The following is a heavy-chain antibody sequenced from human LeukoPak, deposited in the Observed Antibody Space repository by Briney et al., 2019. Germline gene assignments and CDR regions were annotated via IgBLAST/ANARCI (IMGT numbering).Heavy chain of an antibody. V-gene: IGHV1-18*01. CDR3: ARDSLLAIFGVVNDY. CDR2: ISAYNGNT. Sequence: ASVKVSCKASGYTFTSYGISWVRQAPGQGLEWMGWISAYNGNTNYVQKLQGRVTMTTDTSTSTAYMELRSLRSDDTAVYYCARDSLLAIFGVVNDYWGQGTLVTVSS. J-gene: IGHJ4*02. CDR1: GYTFTSYG. D-gene: IGHD3-3*01.